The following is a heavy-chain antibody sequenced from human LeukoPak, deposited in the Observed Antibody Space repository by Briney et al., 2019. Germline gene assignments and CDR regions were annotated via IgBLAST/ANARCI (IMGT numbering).Heavy chain of an antibody. CDR3: AKSQLERRYEYYFDY. J-gene: IGHJ4*02. CDR1: GFTFSSHW. CDR2: IKQDGNEK. D-gene: IGHD1-1*01. Sequence: PGGSLRLSCAASGFTFSSHWMSWVRQAPGKGLEWVASIKQDGNEKYYLDSMKGRFTIPRDNAKNSLYLQMNSPRAEDMALYYCAKSQLERRYEYYFDYWGQGTLVTVSS. V-gene: IGHV3-7*03.